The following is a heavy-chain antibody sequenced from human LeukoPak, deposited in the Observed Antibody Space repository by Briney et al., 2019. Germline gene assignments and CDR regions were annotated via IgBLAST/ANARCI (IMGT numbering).Heavy chain of an antibody. V-gene: IGHV3-30*02. Sequence: PGGSLRLSCAASGFTFSSYGMHWVRQAPGKGLEWVAFIRYDGSNKYYADSVKGRFTISRDNSKNTLYLQMNSLSAEDTAVYYCAKSSFYCSSTSCYGPDYYYYYMDVWGKGTTVTVSS. D-gene: IGHD2-2*01. J-gene: IGHJ6*03. CDR1: GFTFSSYG. CDR3: AKSSFYCSSTSCYGPDYYYYYMDV. CDR2: IRYDGSNK.